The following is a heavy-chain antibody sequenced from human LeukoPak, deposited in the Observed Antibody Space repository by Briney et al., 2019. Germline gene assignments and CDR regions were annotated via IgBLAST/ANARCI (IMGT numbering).Heavy chain of an antibody. CDR1: GYTFTGYY. CDR3: ARGLSRDIVVVPAAPPGVYFDY. V-gene: IGHV1-2*02. J-gene: IGHJ4*02. CDR2: INPNSGGT. D-gene: IGHD2-2*01. Sequence: GASVKVSCKASGYTFTGYYMHWVRQAPGQGLEWMGWINPNSGGTNYAQKFHGRVTMTRDTSISTAYMELSRLRSDDTAVYYCARGLSRDIVVVPAAPPGVYFDYWGQGTLVTVSS.